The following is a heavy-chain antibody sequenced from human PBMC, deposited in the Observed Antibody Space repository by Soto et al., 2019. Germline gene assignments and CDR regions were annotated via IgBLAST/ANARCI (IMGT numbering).Heavy chain of an antibody. CDR3: AKDRGYTIFGVVRTRNNWFDP. CDR2: ISGSGGST. Sequence: GGSLRLSCAASGFTFSSYAMSWVRQAPGKGLEWVSAISGSGGSTYYADSVKGRFTISRDNYKNTLYLQMNSLRAEDTAVYYCAKDRGYTIFGVVRTRNNWFDPWGQGTLVTVSS. V-gene: IGHV3-23*01. D-gene: IGHD3-3*01. CDR1: GFTFSSYA. J-gene: IGHJ5*02.